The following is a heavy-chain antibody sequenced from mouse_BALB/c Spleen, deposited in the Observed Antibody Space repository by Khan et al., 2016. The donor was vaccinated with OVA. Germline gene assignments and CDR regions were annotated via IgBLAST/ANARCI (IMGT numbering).Heavy chain of an antibody. Sequence: VQLQQSGAELVRPRASLNLSCKTSGYTFTSYCIHWVQQMSGQGLEWIASIYPGTDTTYYHAKLKDNATLTADKSSSTAFMQLSRLKAEESAVYFGAREEAGDYFDYWGQGTTLTVSS. CDR3: AREEAGDYFDY. CDR2: IYPGTDTT. J-gene: IGHJ2*01. CDR1: GYTFTSYC. D-gene: IGHD3-2*02. V-gene: IGHV1S132*01.